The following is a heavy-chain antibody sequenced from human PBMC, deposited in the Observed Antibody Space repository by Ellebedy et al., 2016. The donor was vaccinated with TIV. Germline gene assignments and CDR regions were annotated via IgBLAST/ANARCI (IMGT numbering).Heavy chain of an antibody. D-gene: IGHD3-22*01. J-gene: IGHJ4*02. CDR1: GFTFSSYA. CDR3: AKRGGLTYYYDSSGYYALDY. Sequence: GESLKISCAASGFTFSSYAMTWVRQAPGRGLEWVSAISGSGGTTYYADSVKGRFTISRDNSKNTLYLQMNSLRAEDTAVYYCAKRGGLTYYYDSSGYYALDYWGQGTLVTVSS. V-gene: IGHV3-23*01. CDR2: ISGSGGTT.